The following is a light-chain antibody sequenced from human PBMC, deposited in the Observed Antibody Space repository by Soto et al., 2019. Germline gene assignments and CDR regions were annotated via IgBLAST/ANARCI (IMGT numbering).Light chain of an antibody. CDR1: TGTVTSDHF. Sequence: QAVVTQEPSLTVSPGGTVTLTCGSSTGTVTSDHFPSWFQQKPGQAPRTLIYDTSNTHSWTPARFSGSLLGGKAALTLSGAQPEDGAEYYCMVSYSGARVFGGGTKLTVL. V-gene: IGLV7-46*01. CDR3: MVSYSGARV. CDR2: DTS. J-gene: IGLJ3*02.